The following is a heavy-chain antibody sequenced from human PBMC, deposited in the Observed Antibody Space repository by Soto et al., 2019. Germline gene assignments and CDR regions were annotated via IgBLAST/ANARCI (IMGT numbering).Heavy chain of an antibody. CDR2: ISYDGSNK. D-gene: IGHD5-12*01. J-gene: IGHJ4*02. CDR1: GFTFSSHG. V-gene: IGHV3-30*18. CDR3: AKDLGSGYDAYYFDY. Sequence: GGSLRLSCAGSGFTFSSHGMHLVRPPPGKGLEWVAVISYDGSNKYYADSVKGRFTISRDNSKNTLYLQMNSLRAEDTAVYYCAKDLGSGYDAYYFDYWGQGTLVNVSS.